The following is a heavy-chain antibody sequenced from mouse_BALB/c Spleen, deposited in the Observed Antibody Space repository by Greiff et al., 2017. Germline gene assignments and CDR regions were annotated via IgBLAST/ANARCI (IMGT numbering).Heavy chain of an antibody. Sequence: QVQLQQSAAELARPGASVKMSCKASGYTFTSYTMHWVKQRPGQGLEWIGYINPSSGYTEYNQKFKDKTTLTADKSSSTAYMQLSSLTSEDSAVYYCARLWLLRGPHYFDYWGQGTTLTVSS. J-gene: IGHJ2*01. CDR1: GYTFTSYT. V-gene: IGHV1-4*02. D-gene: IGHD2-3*01. CDR3: ARLWLLRGPHYFDY. CDR2: INPSSGYT.